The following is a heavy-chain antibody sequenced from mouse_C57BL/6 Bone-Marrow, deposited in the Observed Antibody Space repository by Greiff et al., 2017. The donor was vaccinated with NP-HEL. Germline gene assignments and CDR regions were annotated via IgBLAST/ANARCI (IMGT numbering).Heavy chain of an antibody. D-gene: IGHD2-4*01. CDR2: ISGGGGNT. CDR1: GFTFSSYT. Sequence: EVQGVESGGGLVKPGGSLKLSCAASGFTFSSYTMSWVRQTPEKRLEWVATISGGGGNTYYPDRVKGRFTISRDNAKNTLYLQMSSLRSEDTALYYCARDPYYYDYDVEYFDYWGQGTTLTVSS. V-gene: IGHV5-9*01. J-gene: IGHJ2*01. CDR3: ARDPYYYDYDVEYFDY.